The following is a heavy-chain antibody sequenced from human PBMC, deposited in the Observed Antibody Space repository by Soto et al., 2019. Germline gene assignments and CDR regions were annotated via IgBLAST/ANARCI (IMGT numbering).Heavy chain of an antibody. D-gene: IGHD6-19*01. CDR3: ASPAYSSGWYFDDPRAFDI. CDR1: GGSISSSSYY. V-gene: IGHV4-39*01. J-gene: IGHJ3*02. CDR2: IYYSGST. Sequence: QLQLQESGPGLVKPSETLSLTCTVSGGSISSSSYYWGWIRQPPGKGLEWIGSIYYSGSTYYNPSLKSRVTISVDTSKNQFSLKLSSVTAADTAVYYCASPAYSSGWYFDDPRAFDIWGQGTMVTVSS.